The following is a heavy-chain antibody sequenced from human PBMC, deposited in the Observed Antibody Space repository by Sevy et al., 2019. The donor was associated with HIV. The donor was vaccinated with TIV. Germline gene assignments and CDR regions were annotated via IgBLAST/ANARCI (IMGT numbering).Heavy chain of an antibody. V-gene: IGHV3-48*02. CDR1: GFTFSSYS. J-gene: IGHJ4*02. Sequence: GGSLRLSCAASGFTFSSYSMNWVRQAPGKGLEWVSYISSSSSTIYYADSVKGRFTISRDNAKNSLYLQMNSLRDEDTAVYYCASVQIDSSGWYSFDYWGQGTLVTVSS. CDR2: ISSSSSTI. D-gene: IGHD6-19*01. CDR3: ASVQIDSSGWYSFDY.